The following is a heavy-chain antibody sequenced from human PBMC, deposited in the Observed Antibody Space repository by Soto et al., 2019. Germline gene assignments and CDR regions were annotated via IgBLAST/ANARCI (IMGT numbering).Heavy chain of an antibody. D-gene: IGHD4-17*01. J-gene: IGHJ5*02. V-gene: IGHV4-34*01. CDR2: INHGGST. CDR3: ARVLAAIRGFDYGDYRGRWSYWFDP. Sequence: PSETLSLTCAVYGGSFSGYYWSWIRQPPGKGLEWIGEINHGGSTNYNPSLKSRVTISVDTSKNQFSLKLSSVTAADTAVYYCARVLAAIRGFDYGDYRGRWSYWFDPWGQGTLVTVSS. CDR1: GGSFSGYY.